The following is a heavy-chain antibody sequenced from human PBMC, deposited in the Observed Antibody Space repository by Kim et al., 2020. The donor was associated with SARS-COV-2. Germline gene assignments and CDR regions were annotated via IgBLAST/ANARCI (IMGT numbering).Heavy chain of an antibody. Sequence: SETLSLTCTVSGGSISSGGYYWSWIRQHPGKGLEWIGYIYYSGSTYYNPSLKSRVTISVDTSKNQFSLKLSSVTAADTAVYYCAREQILGSMDVWGKGTTVTVSS. V-gene: IGHV4-31*03. CDR3: AREQILGSMDV. J-gene: IGHJ6*04. CDR2: IYYSGST. D-gene: IGHD3-10*01. CDR1: GGSISSGGYY.